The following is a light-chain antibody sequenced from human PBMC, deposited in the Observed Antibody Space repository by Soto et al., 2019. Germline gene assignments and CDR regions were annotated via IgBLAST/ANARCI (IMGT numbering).Light chain of an antibody. CDR3: SSYTSSSTYV. CDR1: SSDVGGSNY. Sequence: QSALTQPASVSGSPGQSITISCTGTSSDVGGSNYVSWYQQHPGKAPKLIIFDVIHRPSGFSNRFSGSKSGNTASLTTSGLQAEDEADYYCSSYTSSSTYVFGTGTKVTVL. J-gene: IGLJ1*01. CDR2: DVI. V-gene: IGLV2-14*03.